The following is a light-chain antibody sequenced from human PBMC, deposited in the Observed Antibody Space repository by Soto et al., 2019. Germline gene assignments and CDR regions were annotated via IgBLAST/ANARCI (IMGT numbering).Light chain of an antibody. J-gene: IGKJ4*01. CDR2: GAS. Sequence: EIVLTQSPGTLSLSPGERVTLSCRASHSIDSTSLALYQQRPGQAPRLLIYGASNRATRIPDRFSGSGSGTDFTLTISRLEPEDFAVYYCQQYGSSPPLTFGGGTKVEIK. CDR3: QQYGSSPPLT. CDR1: HSIDSTS. V-gene: IGKV3-20*01.